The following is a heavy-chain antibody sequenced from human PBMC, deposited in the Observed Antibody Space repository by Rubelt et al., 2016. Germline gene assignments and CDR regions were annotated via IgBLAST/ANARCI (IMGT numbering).Heavy chain of an antibody. CDR2: IYYSGST. D-gene: IGHD6-19*01. Sequence: VQLQESGPGLVKPSETLSLTCTVSGGSISSYYWSWIRQPPGKGLEWIGYIYYSGSTNYNPSLKSRVTISVDKSKNQFSRKLSSVTAADTAVYYCARAAVAGHPWWDWGQGTLVTVSS. J-gene: IGHJ4*02. CDR3: ARAAVAGHPWWD. CDR1: GGSISSYY. V-gene: IGHV4-59*12.